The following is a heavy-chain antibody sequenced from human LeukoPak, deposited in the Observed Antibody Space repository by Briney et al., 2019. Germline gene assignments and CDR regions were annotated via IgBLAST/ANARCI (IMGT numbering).Heavy chain of an antibody. Sequence: PGGSLRLSCAASGFTFSSYSMNWVRQAPGKGLEWVSSISSSSSYIYYADSVKGRFTISRDNAKNSLYLQMNSLRAEDTAVYYCARGSSGWYGFDPWGQGTLVTVSS. CDR3: ARGSSGWYGFDP. V-gene: IGHV3-21*01. D-gene: IGHD6-19*01. CDR2: ISSSSSYI. CDR1: GFTFSSYS. J-gene: IGHJ5*02.